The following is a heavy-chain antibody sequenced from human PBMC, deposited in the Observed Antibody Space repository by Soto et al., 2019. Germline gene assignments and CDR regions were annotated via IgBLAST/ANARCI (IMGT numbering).Heavy chain of an antibody. CDR2: INCGSGNT. J-gene: IGHJ4*02. V-gene: IGHV1-3*01. CDR3: ARGYTSGWTFDF. D-gene: IGHD6-19*01. Sequence: QVQLVQSGAEVKQPGASASVSCKASGDNFTTYVVHWLRQAPGQGPEWMGWINCGSGNTVYSQKFQGRVTFTRDTSARTAYMDLNSLTSGDTAVYYCARGYTSGWTFDFWGRGTLVTVSS. CDR1: GDNFTTYV.